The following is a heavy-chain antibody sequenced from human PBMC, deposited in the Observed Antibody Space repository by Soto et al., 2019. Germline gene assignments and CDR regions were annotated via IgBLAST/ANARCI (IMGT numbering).Heavy chain of an antibody. V-gene: IGHV3-7*03. CDR3: ATPGSDSGGT. J-gene: IGHJ5*02. CDR2: IDQDGSAT. CDR1: GLVFKTYW. D-gene: IGHD6-25*01. Sequence: VQLVESGGALVQPGGSLRLSCAASGLVFKTYWVEWVRQAPGKGLEWVASIDQDGSATYYADSVKGRFTISRDNAADSAHLHMNSLRVGDTAIYYCATPGSDSGGTWGQGTLVTVTS.